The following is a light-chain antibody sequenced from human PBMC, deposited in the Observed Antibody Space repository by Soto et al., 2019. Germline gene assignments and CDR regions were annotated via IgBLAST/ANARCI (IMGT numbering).Light chain of an antibody. CDR1: SANIGAGYD. J-gene: IGLJ1*01. CDR2: GNI. V-gene: IGLV1-40*01. Sequence: QSVLTQPPSVSGAPGQRVTISCPGSSANIGAGYDGHWYQQRPGTAPKRRIFGNINRPSGVPDRFSGSKSGTSASLAITGLQAEDEGDYYCQSYDSTLSARYVFGTGTKLTVL. CDR3: QSYDSTLSARYV.